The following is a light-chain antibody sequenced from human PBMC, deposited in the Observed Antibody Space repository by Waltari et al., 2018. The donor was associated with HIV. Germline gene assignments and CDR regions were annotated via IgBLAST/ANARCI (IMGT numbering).Light chain of an antibody. V-gene: IGLV1-40*01. J-gene: IGLJ3*02. CDR2: GNS. CDR1: SSNIGAGYD. CDR3: QSYDSSLSVV. Sequence: QSVLTQPPSVSGAPGQRVTISCTGSSSNIGAGYDVHWYQQLPGTAPKLLIYGNSNRPSGFPDRSSGSKSGTSASLAITGLQAEDEADYYCQSYDSSLSVVFGGGTKLTVL.